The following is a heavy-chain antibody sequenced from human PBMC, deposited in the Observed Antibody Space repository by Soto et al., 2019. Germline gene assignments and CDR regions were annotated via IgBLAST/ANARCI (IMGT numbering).Heavy chain of an antibody. Sequence: PGGSLRLSCAASGFTFSSYGMHWVRQAPGKGLEWVAVIWYDGSNKYYADSVKGRFTISRDNSKNTLYLQMNSLRAEDTAVYYCASGGDDIAWLSPIDYWGQGTLVTVSS. V-gene: IGHV3-33*01. J-gene: IGHJ4*02. D-gene: IGHD2-21*01. CDR2: IWYDGSNK. CDR3: ASGGDDIAWLSPIDY. CDR1: GFTFSSYG.